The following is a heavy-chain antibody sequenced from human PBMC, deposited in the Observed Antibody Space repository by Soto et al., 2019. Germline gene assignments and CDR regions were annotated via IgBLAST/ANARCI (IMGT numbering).Heavy chain of an antibody. CDR3: ARPLERYYYYGMDV. Sequence: QVQLVQSGAEVKKPGASVKVSCKASGYTFTSYAMHWVRQAPGQRLEWMGWINAGNGNTKYSQKFQGRVTITRDTFASTAYMELSSLRSEDTAVYYCARPLERYYYYGMDVWGQGTTVTVSS. CDR1: GYTFTSYA. D-gene: IGHD6-6*01. V-gene: IGHV1-3*01. CDR2: INAGNGNT. J-gene: IGHJ6*02.